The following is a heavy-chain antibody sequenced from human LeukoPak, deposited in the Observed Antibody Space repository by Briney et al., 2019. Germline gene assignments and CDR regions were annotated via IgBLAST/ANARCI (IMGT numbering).Heavy chain of an antibody. CDR1: GGSISSYY. Sequence: PSETLSLTCTVSGGSISSYYWSWIRQPPGKGLEWIGYIYYSGSTNYNPSLKSRVTISVDTSKNQFSLKLSSVTAADTAVYYCASQRRYCSGGSCSTSFDYWGQGTLVTVPS. V-gene: IGHV4-59*08. D-gene: IGHD2-15*01. J-gene: IGHJ4*02. CDR3: ASQRRYCSGGSCSTSFDY. CDR2: IYYSGST.